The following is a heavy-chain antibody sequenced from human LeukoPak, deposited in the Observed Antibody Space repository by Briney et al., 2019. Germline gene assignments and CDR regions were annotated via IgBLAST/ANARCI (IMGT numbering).Heavy chain of an antibody. CDR2: IYYSGST. V-gene: IGHV4-59*12. Sequence: SQSLSLTCSVSGRSISSYYWSWIRQPPGKGQEWIEYIYYSGSTTDNPTLKARVTISVVRSKNQFAQKLRCVTAADTVVYYCYGRSGLLDFWGKGTLVTVSS. D-gene: IGHD4-17*01. CDR3: YGRSGLLDF. J-gene: IGHJ4*02. CDR1: GRSISSYY.